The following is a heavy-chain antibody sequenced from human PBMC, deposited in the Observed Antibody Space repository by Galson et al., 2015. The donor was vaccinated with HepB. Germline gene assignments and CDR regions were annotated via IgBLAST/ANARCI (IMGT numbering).Heavy chain of an antibody. Sequence: SVKVSCKASGDTFSRYAICWVRQAPGQGLEWMGGIIPMSDTAKYAQKFQGRLTITADEPTSTAYVELGSLRSDDTAMYYCARSVAQGYDILTGYPFDYWGQGTLVTVSS. D-gene: IGHD3-9*01. CDR1: GDTFSRYA. CDR3: ARSVAQGYDILTGYPFDY. V-gene: IGHV1-69*13. CDR2: IIPMSDTA. J-gene: IGHJ4*02.